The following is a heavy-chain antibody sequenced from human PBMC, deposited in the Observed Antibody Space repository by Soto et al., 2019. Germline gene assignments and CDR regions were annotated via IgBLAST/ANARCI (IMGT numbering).Heavy chain of an antibody. D-gene: IGHD5-18*01. CDR2: ISSSSSTI. CDR3: ASPNVDIAVASAYYYYGMDV. J-gene: IGHJ6*02. Sequence: EVQLVESGGGLVQPGGSLRLSCAASGFTFSSYSMNWVRQAPGKGLEWVSYISSSSSTIYYADAVKGRFTIARDNAKNSPYLQMNSLRDEDTAVYYCASPNVDIAVASAYYYYGMDVWGQGTTVTVSS. CDR1: GFTFSSYS. V-gene: IGHV3-48*02.